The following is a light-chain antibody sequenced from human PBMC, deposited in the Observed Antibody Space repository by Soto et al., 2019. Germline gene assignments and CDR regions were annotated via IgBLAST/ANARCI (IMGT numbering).Light chain of an antibody. CDR3: QQYNNWPFT. J-gene: IGKJ3*01. Sequence: EIVITQSPATLSVSPGERATLSCRASQSVSSNLAWYKQTPGQAPRILIYGASTRVTGIPARFSCSGAGPELTLSISSLQSEDFAVDYCQQYNNWPFTFGPGTQVD. CDR1: QSVSSN. CDR2: GAS. V-gene: IGKV3-15*01.